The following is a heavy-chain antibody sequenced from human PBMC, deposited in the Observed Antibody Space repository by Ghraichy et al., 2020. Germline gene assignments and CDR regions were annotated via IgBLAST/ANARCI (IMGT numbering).Heavy chain of an antibody. D-gene: IGHD3-3*01. CDR3: ARGYSDFWSGYYQRGYYFDY. Sequence: SETLSLTCTVSGGSISSYYWSWIRQPPGKGLEWIGYIYYSGSTNYNPSLKSRVTISVDTSKNQFSLKLSSVTAADTAVYYCARGYSDFWSGYYQRGYYFDYWGQGTLVTVSS. J-gene: IGHJ4*02. V-gene: IGHV4-59*01. CDR2: IYYSGST. CDR1: GGSISSYY.